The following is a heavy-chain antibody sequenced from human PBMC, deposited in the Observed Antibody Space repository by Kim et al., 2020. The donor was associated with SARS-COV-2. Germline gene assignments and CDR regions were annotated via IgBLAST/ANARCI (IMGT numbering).Heavy chain of an antibody. D-gene: IGHD6-13*01. Sequence: PSLKSRVTISVDTSKNQFSLKLSSVTAADTAVYYCARDELVRAAGASFDPWGQGTLVTVSS. V-gene: IGHV4-34*01. CDR3: ARDELVRAAGASFDP. J-gene: IGHJ5*02.